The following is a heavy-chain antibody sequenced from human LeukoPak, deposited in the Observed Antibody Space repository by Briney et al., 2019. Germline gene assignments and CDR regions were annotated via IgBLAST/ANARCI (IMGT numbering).Heavy chain of an antibody. CDR2: IRYDGSNK. D-gene: IGHD6-19*01. J-gene: IGHJ3*02. CDR1: GFTFSSYG. Sequence: PGGSLRLSCAASGFTFSSYGMHWVRQAPGKGLEWVAFIRYDGSNKYYADSVKGRFTISRDNSKNTLYLQMNSLRAEDTAVYYCAKAYSSGWPWGGAFDIWGQGTMVTVSS. V-gene: IGHV3-30*02. CDR3: AKAYSSGWPWGGAFDI.